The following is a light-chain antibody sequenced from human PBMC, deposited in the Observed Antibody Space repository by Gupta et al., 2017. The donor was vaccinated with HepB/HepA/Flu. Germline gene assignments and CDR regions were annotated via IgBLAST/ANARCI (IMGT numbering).Light chain of an antibody. CDR1: SSNIGSNS. CDR3: AAWNDSLNGRV. V-gene: IGLV1-44*01. Sequence: QSVLTQPPSASGTPGQGVAISCSGSSSNIGSNSVNWYQQLPRLAPKLLIYNNNHRPSGVPARFSGSKSGTSASLAISGLQAEDEPDYYCAAWNDSLNGRVFGTGTKVTVL. CDR2: NNN. J-gene: IGLJ1*01.